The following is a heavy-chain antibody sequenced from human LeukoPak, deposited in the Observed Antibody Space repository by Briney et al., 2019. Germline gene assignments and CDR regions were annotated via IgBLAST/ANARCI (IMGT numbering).Heavy chain of an antibody. D-gene: IGHD3-22*01. J-gene: IGHJ6*03. CDR3: ARGWRYYDSSGYYYYYYYMDV. CDR2: TYYRSKWYN. V-gene: IGHV6-1*01. CDR1: GDSVSSNSAA. Sequence: SQTLSLTCAISGDSVSSNSAAWNWIRQSPSKGLEWLGRTYYRSKWYNDYAVSVKSRITINPDTSKNQFSLQLNSVTPEDTAVYYCARGWRYYDSSGYYYYYYYMDVWGKGTTVTVSS.